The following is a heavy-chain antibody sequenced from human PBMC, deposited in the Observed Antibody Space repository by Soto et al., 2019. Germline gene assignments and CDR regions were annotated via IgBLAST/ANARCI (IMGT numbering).Heavy chain of an antibody. CDR2: IIPILGIA. D-gene: IGHD6-13*01. V-gene: IGHV1-69*02. CDR3: STPASRAALSLSSLDI. CDR1: GGSVNSYT. Sequence: ASVKVACEACGGSVNSYTITWVLQDPGQGLEWMGRIIPILGIANYAQKFQGRVTITADKSTSTAYMELSSLRSEDTAVYYFSTPASRAALSLSSLDIWGHGTMVTVSS. J-gene: IGHJ3*02.